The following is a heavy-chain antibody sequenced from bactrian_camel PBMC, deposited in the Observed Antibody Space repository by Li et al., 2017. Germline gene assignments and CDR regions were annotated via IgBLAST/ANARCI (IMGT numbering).Heavy chain of an antibody. J-gene: IGHJ4*01. V-gene: IGHV3-2*01. CDR3: AAGQWIPRSYCTAGYAGSNEYNY. Sequence: VQLVESGGGLVQPGGSVRISCESSGFSFSSGYMSWVRQAPGKGLVWVSSIYVDGSLIYYADPVKGRLTISRDNAKNTVYLQMNSLKSEDSALYYCAAGQWIPRSYCTAGYAGSNEYNYWGQGTQVTVS. CDR1: GFSFSSGY. CDR2: IYVDGSLI. D-gene: IGHD2*01.